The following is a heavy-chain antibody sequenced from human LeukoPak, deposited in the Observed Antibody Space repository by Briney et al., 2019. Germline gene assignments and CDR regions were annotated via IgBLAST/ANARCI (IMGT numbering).Heavy chain of an antibody. Sequence: SETLSLTCTVSGGSISSTGYYWSWIRQPARKGLEWIGRIYSSGSTNYSPSLKSRVTILVDTSKNQFSLKLSSVTAADTAVYYCARDVEWLPNYYYYYMDVWGKGTTVTVSS. V-gene: IGHV4-61*02. CDR1: GGSISSTGYY. J-gene: IGHJ6*03. CDR3: ARDVEWLPNYYYYYMDV. D-gene: IGHD3-3*01. CDR2: IYSSGST.